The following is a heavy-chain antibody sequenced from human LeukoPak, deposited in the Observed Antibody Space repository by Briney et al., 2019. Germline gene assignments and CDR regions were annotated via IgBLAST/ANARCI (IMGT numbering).Heavy chain of an antibody. V-gene: IGHV4-59*01. Sequence: PSETLSLTCTVSGGSISSYYWSWIRQPPGKGQEWIGYIYYSGSTNYNPSLKSRVTISVDTSKNQFSLKLSSVTAADTAVYYCARGEYQLLYGLFDPWGQRTLVTVSS. CDR2: IYYSGST. D-gene: IGHD2-2*02. CDR1: GGSISSYY. J-gene: IGHJ5*02. CDR3: ARGEYQLLYGLFDP.